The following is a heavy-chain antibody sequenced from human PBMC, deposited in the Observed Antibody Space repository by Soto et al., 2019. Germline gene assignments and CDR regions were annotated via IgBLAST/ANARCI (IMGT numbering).Heavy chain of an antibody. V-gene: IGHV4-34*01. CDR3: AKVSRITIFGGGWFDP. CDR2: INHRGQP. J-gene: IGHJ5*02. D-gene: IGHD3-3*01. Sequence: SLTCSVYGGSFSDSSWIWIRQPPGKGLEWIAEINHRGQPNYKPSLKSRTIISVDKSKNQVSLNLTSVPAADTAIYYCAKVSRITIFGGGWFDPWGQGTLVTVSS. CDR1: GGSFSDSS.